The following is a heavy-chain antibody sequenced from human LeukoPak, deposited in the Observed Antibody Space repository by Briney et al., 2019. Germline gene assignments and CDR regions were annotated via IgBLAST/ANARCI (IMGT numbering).Heavy chain of an antibody. J-gene: IGHJ5*02. Sequence: PSETLSLTCTVSGGSISSSPYYWGWIRPPPGKGLEWIGSIYYSGTTHYNPSLESRVTISVDTSKNQFSLKLASVTAADTAIYYCAKGAGGFSYYNWFDPWGQGTLVTVSS. CDR1: GGSISSSPYY. D-gene: IGHD5-18*01. CDR2: IYYSGTT. V-gene: IGHV4-39*07. CDR3: AKGAGGFSYYNWFDP.